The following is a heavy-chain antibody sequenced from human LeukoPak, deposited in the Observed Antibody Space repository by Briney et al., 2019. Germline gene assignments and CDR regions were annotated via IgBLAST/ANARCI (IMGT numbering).Heavy chain of an antibody. D-gene: IGHD6-19*01. CDR3: ARGRWSSGWRLFDY. CDR2: IFYSGST. Sequence: PSETLSLTCTISGGSVSSYYWTWIRQPPGKGLEWIGYIFYSGSTNYNPSLESRVTMSSDTSENHFSLKLTSVTAADTAVYYCARGRWSSGWRLFDYWGQGTLVTVSS. V-gene: IGHV4-59*02. J-gene: IGHJ4*02. CDR1: GGSVSSYY.